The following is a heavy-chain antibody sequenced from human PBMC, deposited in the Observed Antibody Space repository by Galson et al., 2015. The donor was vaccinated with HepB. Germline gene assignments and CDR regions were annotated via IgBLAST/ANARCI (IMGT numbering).Heavy chain of an antibody. V-gene: IGHV1-3*01. CDR1: GYSFSSYA. Sequence: SVKVSCKASGYSFSSYALHWVRQAPGQRLEWMGWINGGNGYTKYLQRFQGRLTITRDTSASTVYMDLHSLTSEDTAVFYCARVGLAWIQLWSLYFWGQGTLVTVSS. D-gene: IGHD5-18*01. CDR3: ARVGLAWIQLWSLYF. J-gene: IGHJ4*02. CDR2: INGGNGYT.